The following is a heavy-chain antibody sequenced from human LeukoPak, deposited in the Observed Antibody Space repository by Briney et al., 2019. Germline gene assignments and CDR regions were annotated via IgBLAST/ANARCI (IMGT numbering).Heavy chain of an antibody. D-gene: IGHD6-6*01. V-gene: IGHV1-2*02. CDR3: ARDRDVRHVFKHSSSSMRNWFDP. Sequence: ASVKVSCKASGYTFTGYYMHWVRQAPGQGLEWMGWINPSSGGTNYAQKFQGRVTMTRDTSISTAYMELSRLRSDDTAVYYCARDRDVRHVFKHSSSSMRNWFDPWGQGTLVTVSS. CDR2: INPSSGGT. J-gene: IGHJ5*02. CDR1: GYTFTGYY.